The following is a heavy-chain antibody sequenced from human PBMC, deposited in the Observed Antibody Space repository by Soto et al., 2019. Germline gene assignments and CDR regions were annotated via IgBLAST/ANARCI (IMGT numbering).Heavy chain of an antibody. J-gene: IGHJ4*02. CDR3: AKSASNSGYDYHYFDY. CDR1: GFTFSSYG. CDR2: ISYDGSNK. Sequence: GGSLRLSCAASGFTFSSYGMHWVRQAPGKGLEWVAVISYDGSNKYYADSVKGRFTISRDNSKNTLYLQMNSLRAEDTAVYYCAKSASNSGYDYHYFDYWGQGTLVTVSS. D-gene: IGHD5-12*01. V-gene: IGHV3-30*18.